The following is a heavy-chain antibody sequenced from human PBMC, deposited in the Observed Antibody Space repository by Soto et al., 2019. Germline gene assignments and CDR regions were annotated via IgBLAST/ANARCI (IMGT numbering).Heavy chain of an antibody. CDR2: ISGSGGST. CDR1: GFTFSSYA. J-gene: IGHJ4*02. CDR3: AKRPPNCSGGSCYTYYFDY. Sequence: GGSLRLSCAASGFTFSSYAMSWVRQAPGKGLEWVSAISGSGGSTYYADSVKGRFTISRDNSKNTLYLQMNSLRAEDTAVYYCAKRPPNCSGGSCYTYYFDYWGQGTLVTVSS. D-gene: IGHD2-15*01. V-gene: IGHV3-23*01.